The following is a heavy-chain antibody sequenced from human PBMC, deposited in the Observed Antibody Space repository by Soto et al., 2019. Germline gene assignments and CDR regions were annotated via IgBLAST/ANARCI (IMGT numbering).Heavy chain of an antibody. Sequence: EVQLLESGGGLVQPGGSLRLSCAASGFTFSSYAMSWVRQAPGKGLEWVSAISGSGGSTYYADSVKGRFTISRDNSKNPLYLQMNSLRADDTPVYYCLVGGSGWFYGGQGPLVTFSS. J-gene: IGHJ4*02. CDR1: GFTFSSYA. CDR2: ISGSGGST. CDR3: LVGGSGWFY. D-gene: IGHD6-19*01. V-gene: IGHV3-23*01.